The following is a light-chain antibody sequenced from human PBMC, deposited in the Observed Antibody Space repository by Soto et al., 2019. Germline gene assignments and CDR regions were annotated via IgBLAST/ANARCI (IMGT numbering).Light chain of an antibody. CDR3: QQYNNWPSYT. CDR1: QSVSSN. J-gene: IGKJ2*01. V-gene: IGKV3-15*01. CDR2: GAS. Sequence: EIVMTQSPATLSVSPGERATLSCRASQSVSSNLAWYQQKPGQAPRLLIYGASTRATGIPARFSGSGSGTEFTLTISSLKSEDCAVYYCQQYNNWPSYTFGQGTKLEIK.